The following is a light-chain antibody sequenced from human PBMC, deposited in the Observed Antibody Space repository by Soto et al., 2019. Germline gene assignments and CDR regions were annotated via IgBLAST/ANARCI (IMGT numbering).Light chain of an antibody. CDR2: SNN. CDR3: AAWDDSLNGYV. V-gene: IGLV1-44*01. J-gene: IGLJ1*01. Sequence: QSVLTQPPSASGTPGQRVTISCSGSSSNIVSNTVNWYQQLPGTAPKLLIYSNNQRPSGVPDRFSGSKSGTSASLAISGLQSEDEADYYWAAWDDSLNGYVFGTGTKVTVL. CDR1: SSNIVSNT.